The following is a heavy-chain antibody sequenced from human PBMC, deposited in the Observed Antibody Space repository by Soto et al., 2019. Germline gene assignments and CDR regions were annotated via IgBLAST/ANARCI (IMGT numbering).Heavy chain of an antibody. CDR1: GFPFSAEA. J-gene: IGHJ4*02. D-gene: IGHD6-13*01. CDR3: AIDYSSGWCLDY. V-gene: IGHV3-30-3*01. Sequence: QVQLVESGGGVVQPGNSLRLSCAGSGFPFSAEAMHWVRQAPGKGLEWVAAISYDGNNKNHADSVKDRFTVSRDNSKNTLYLQIYSLRPEATAVYYCAIDYSSGWCLDYWGQGSLVTVSS. CDR2: ISYDGNNK.